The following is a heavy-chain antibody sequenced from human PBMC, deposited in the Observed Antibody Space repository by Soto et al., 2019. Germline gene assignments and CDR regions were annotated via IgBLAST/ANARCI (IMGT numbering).Heavy chain of an antibody. D-gene: IGHD6-13*01. CDR2: ISSSSSYI. V-gene: IGHV3-21*01. J-gene: IGHJ5*02. CDR1: VFTFSSYS. Sequence: WWSLRLSCTASVFTFSSYSMNWFRQAPGKGLEWVSSISSSSSYIYYADSVKGRFTISRDNAKNSLYLQMNSLRAEDTAVYYCARVYSSSWYLRWFDPWGQGTLVTAPQ. CDR3: ARVYSSSWYLRWFDP.